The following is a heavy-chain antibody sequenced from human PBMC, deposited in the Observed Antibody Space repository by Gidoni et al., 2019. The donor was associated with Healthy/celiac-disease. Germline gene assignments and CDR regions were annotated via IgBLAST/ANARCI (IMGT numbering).Heavy chain of an antibody. CDR1: GGSISSYY. D-gene: IGHD6-13*01. V-gene: IGHV4-59*01. CDR3: ARETPSSSWDY. CDR2: ICYSGST. Sequence: QVQLQESGPGLVKPSETLSLTCTVSGGSISSYYWSWIRQPPGKGLEWIGYICYSGSTNYNPSLKSRVTISVDTSKNQFSLKLSSVTAADTAVYYCARETPSSSWDYWGQGTLVTVSS. J-gene: IGHJ4*02.